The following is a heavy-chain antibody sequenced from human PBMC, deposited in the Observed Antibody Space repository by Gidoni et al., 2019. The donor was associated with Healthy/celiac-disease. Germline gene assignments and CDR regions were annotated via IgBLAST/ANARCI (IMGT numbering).Heavy chain of an antibody. Sequence: QVQLVQSGAEVKKPGASVKVSCKASGYTFTSDDIHWGRQASGQGLEWMGWMNPSSGNTGYAQKFRGKFTRTRDTSISTAYMELSSLTSEDSAVYFCARGQWLGLWGQGTLVTVSS. CDR3: ARGQWLGL. V-gene: IGHV1-8*01. J-gene: IGHJ4*02. CDR1: GYTFTSDD. CDR2: MNPSSGNT. D-gene: IGHD6-19*01.